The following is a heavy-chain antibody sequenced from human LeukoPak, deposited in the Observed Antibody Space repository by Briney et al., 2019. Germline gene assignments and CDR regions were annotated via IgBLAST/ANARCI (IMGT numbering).Heavy chain of an antibody. CDR2: INHSGST. J-gene: IGHJ4*02. CDR3: ARFATGGLYYFDY. D-gene: IGHD6-19*01. Sequence: PSETLSLTCAVYGGSVSGYYWSWIRQPPGKGLEWSGEINHSGSTNYNPSLKSRVTISVDKSKNQFSLKLSSVTAADTAVYYCARFATGGLYYFDYWGQGTLVIVSS. V-gene: IGHV4-34*01. CDR1: GGSVSGYY.